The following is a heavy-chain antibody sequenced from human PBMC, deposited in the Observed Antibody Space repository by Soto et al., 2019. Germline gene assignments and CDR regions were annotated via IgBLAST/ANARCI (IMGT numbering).Heavy chain of an antibody. CDR2: IIPIFGTA. Sequence: GASVKVSCKASGGTFSSYAISWVRQAPGQGLEWMGGIIPIFGTANYAQKFQGRVTITADESTSTAYMELSSLRSEDMAVYYCARDSLGGSYSKVSDAFDIWGQGTMVTVSS. CDR1: GGTFSSYA. D-gene: IGHD1-26*01. CDR3: ARDSLGGSYSKVSDAFDI. J-gene: IGHJ3*02. V-gene: IGHV1-69*13.